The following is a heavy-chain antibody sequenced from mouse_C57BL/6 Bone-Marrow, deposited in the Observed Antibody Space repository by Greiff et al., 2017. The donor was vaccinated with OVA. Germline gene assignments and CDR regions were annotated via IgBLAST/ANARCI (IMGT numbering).Heavy chain of an antibody. CDR2: IYPRSGNT. CDR1: GYTFTNYG. V-gene: IGHV1-81*01. Sequence: QVQLQQSGAELARPGASVKLSCKASGYTFTNYGISWVKQRTGQGLEWIGEIYPRSGNTYYNEKFKGKATLTADKSSSTAYMELRSLTSEDSAVYFCARSYDYDWDYYAMDYWGQGTSVTVSS. J-gene: IGHJ4*01. D-gene: IGHD2-4*01. CDR3: ARSYDYDWDYYAMDY.